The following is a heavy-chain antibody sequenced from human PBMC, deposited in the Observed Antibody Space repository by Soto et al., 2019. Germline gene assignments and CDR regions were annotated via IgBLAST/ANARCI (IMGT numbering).Heavy chain of an antibody. J-gene: IGHJ6*02. Sequence: QVQLVESGGGVVQPGRSLRLSCAASRFTFSSYGMHWVRQAPGKGLEWVAVISYDGSNKYYADSVNDRFTISRDNSKNTLYLQMNSLRAEDTAVYYCAKDTLLWFGELLVNYGMDVWGQGTTVTVS. V-gene: IGHV3-30*18. CDR1: RFTFSSYG. D-gene: IGHD3-10*01. CDR3: AKDTLLWFGELLVNYGMDV. CDR2: ISYDGSNK.